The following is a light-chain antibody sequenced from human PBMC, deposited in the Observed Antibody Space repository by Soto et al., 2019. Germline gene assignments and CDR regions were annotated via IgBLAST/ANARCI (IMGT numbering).Light chain of an antibody. V-gene: IGKV3-20*01. J-gene: IGKJ3*01. CDR1: QSVNSRY. CDR2: GAS. CDR3: QQYGSS. Sequence: EIVLTQSPGTLSLSPGERATLSCRASQSVNSRYLAWYQQKPGQAPRLLIYGASSRATGIPDRFSGSGSGIDFTLTISRLEPEDFAVYYCQQYGSSFGPGTKVDIK.